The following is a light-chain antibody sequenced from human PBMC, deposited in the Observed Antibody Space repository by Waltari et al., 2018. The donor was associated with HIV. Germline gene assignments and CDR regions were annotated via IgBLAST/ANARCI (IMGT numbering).Light chain of an antibody. V-gene: IGLV2-14*01. Sequence: QSALTQPASVSGSPGQSITIPCTGTNSDVGAYDFVSLYQQHPGKAPKLLIYKSFHRASGISDRFSASRSGNTASLTISGLQPEDEADYYCCAYASTNSPYYIFGGGTTVT. CDR2: KSF. CDR3: CAYASTNSPYYI. CDR1: NSDVGAYDF. J-gene: IGLJ1*01.